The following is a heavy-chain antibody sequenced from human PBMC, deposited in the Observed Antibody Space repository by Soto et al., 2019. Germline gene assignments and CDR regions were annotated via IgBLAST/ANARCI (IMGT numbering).Heavy chain of an antibody. Sequence: GGSLRLSCAASGVTVSSNYMSWVRQAPGKGLEWVSVIYSGGSTYYADSVKGRFTISRDNSKDTLYLQMNSLRAEDTAVYYCARHGYNYGGGYFDYWGQGTLVTVSS. CDR1: GVTVSSNY. V-gene: IGHV3-66*04. CDR3: ARHGYNYGGGYFDY. J-gene: IGHJ4*02. CDR2: IYSGGST. D-gene: IGHD5-18*01.